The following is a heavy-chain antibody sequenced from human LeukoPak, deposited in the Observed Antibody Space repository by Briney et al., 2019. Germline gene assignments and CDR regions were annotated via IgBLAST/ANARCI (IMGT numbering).Heavy chain of an antibody. CDR2: ISYGGSNK. Sequence: PGRSLRLSCAASGFTFSSYAMHWVRQAPGKGLEWVAVISYGGSNKYYADSVKGRFTISRDNSKNTLYLQMNSLRAEDTAVYYCGRRFDYWGQGTLVTVSS. CDR3: GRRFDY. CDR1: GFTFSSYA. V-gene: IGHV3-30-3*01. J-gene: IGHJ4*02.